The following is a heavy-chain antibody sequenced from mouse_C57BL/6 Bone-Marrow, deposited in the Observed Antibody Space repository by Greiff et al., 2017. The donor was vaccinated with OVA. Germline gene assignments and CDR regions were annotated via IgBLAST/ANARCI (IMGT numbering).Heavy chain of an antibody. CDR1: GYTFTSYG. CDR3: ARYYYGSSYYFDY. J-gene: IGHJ2*01. D-gene: IGHD1-1*01. V-gene: IGHV1-81*01. CDR2: IYPRSGNT. Sequence: QVQLQPSGAELARPGASVKLSCKASGYTFTSYGISWVKQRTGQGLEWIGEIYPRSGNTYYTEKFKGKATLTADKSSSTAYMELRSLTSEDSAVYFCARYYYGSSYYFDYWGQGTTLTVSS.